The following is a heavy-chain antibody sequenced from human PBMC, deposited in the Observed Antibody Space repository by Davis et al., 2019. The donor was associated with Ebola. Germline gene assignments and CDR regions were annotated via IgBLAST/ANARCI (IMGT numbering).Heavy chain of an antibody. CDR3: ARDRSGNYSPSYYYGMDV. CDR1: GGSISSSNW. V-gene: IGHV4-4*02. CDR2: IYHSGST. J-gene: IGHJ6*02. D-gene: IGHD3-10*01. Sequence: PSETLSLTCAVSGGSISSSNWWSWVRQPPGKGLEWIGEIYHSGSTNYNPSLKSRVTISLDTSKNQFSLRLSSATAADTAVYYCARDRSGNYSPSYYYGMDVWGQGTTVTVSS.